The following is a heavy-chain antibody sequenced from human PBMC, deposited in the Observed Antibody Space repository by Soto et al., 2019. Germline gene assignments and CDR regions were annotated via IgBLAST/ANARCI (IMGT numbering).Heavy chain of an antibody. V-gene: IGHV3-30*18. D-gene: IGHD3-3*01. CDR2: ISYDGSNK. CDR3: AKDVALRFLEWLLPPYYYYGMDV. J-gene: IGHJ6*02. CDR1: GFTFSSYG. Sequence: GGSLRLSCAASGFTFSSYGMHWVRQAPGKGLEWVAVISYDGSNKYYADSVKGRFTISRDNSKNTLYLQMNSLRAEDTAVYYCAKDVALRFLEWLLPPYYYYGMDVWGQGTTVTVSS.